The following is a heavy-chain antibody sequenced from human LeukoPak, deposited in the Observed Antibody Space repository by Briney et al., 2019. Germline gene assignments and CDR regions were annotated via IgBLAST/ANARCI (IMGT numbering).Heavy chain of an antibody. J-gene: IGHJ6*02. CDR1: GGSISSSSYY. V-gene: IGHV4-39*01. Sequence: PSETLSLTCTVSGGSISSSSYYWGWIRQPPGKGLEWIGSIYYSGSAYYNPSLKSRVTISVDTSKNQFSLKLSSVTAAVTAVYYCARQDGSGTNRGHYYYGMDVWGQGTTVTVSS. D-gene: IGHD3-10*01. CDR3: ARQDGSGTNRGHYYYGMDV. CDR2: IYYSGSA.